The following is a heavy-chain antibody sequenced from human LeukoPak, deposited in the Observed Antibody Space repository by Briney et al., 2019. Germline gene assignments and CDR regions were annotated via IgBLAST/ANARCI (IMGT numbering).Heavy chain of an antibody. CDR1: GFTFSSYA. D-gene: IGHD6-19*01. Sequence: GGSLRLSCAASGFTFSSYAMHWVRQDPGKGLEWVAVISYDGSNKYYADSVKGRFTISRDNSKNTLYLPMNSLRAEDTAVYYCARDVAVAGRYFQHWGQGTLVTVSS. CDR2: ISYDGSNK. J-gene: IGHJ1*01. V-gene: IGHV3-30-3*01. CDR3: ARDVAVAGRYFQH.